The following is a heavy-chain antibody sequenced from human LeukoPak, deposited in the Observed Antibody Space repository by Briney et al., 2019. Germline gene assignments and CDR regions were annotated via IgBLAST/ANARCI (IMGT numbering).Heavy chain of an antibody. Sequence: PGRSLRLSCAASGFTFSSYGMHWVRQAPGKGLEWVAVISYDGSNKYYADSVKGRFTISRDNSKNTLYLQTNSLRAEDTAVYYCAKDELRFLEWLSRMDVWGQGTTVTVSS. CDR3: AKDELRFLEWLSRMDV. D-gene: IGHD3-3*01. CDR2: ISYDGSNK. J-gene: IGHJ6*02. CDR1: GFTFSSYG. V-gene: IGHV3-30*18.